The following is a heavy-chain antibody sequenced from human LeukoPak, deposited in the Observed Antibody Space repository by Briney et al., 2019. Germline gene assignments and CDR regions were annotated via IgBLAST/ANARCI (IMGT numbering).Heavy chain of an antibody. CDR2: IYTSGST. CDR3: ARVYYDSSGYYPFDY. D-gene: IGHD3-22*01. Sequence: SETLSLTCTVSGGSISSGSYYWSWIRQPAGKGLEWIRRIYTSGSTNYNPSLKSRVTISVDTSKNQFTLKLSSVTAADTAVYYCARVYYDSSGYYPFDYWGQGTLVTVSS. CDR1: GGSISSGSYY. V-gene: IGHV4-61*02. J-gene: IGHJ4*02.